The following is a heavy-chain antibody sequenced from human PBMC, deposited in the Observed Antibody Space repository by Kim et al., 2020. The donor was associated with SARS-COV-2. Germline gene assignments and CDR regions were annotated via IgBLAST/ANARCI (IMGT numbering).Heavy chain of an antibody. CDR3: ARRSPSNYYYDSSGYNMDY. V-gene: IGHV1-18*01. CDR2: ISAYNGNT. J-gene: IGHJ4*02. D-gene: IGHD3-22*01. Sequence: ASVKVSCKASGYTFTSYGISWVRQAPGQGLEWMGWISAYNGNTNYAQKLQGRVTMTTDTSTSTAYMELRSLRSDDTAVYYCARRSPSNYYYDSSGYNMDYWGQGTLVTVSS. CDR1: GYTFTSYG.